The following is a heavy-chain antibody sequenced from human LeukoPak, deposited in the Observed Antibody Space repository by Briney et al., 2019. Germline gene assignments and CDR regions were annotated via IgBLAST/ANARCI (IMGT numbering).Heavy chain of an antibody. CDR2: ISTSSSYI. Sequence: GGSLRLSCAASGFTFSSYSMNWVRQAPGKGLEWVSSISTSSSYIYYADSMEGRFTISRDNAKNSLYLQMNSLRAEDTAVYYCARDRGDGYNIFDYWGQGTLVTVSS. CDR1: GFTFSSYS. D-gene: IGHD5-24*01. J-gene: IGHJ4*02. V-gene: IGHV3-21*01. CDR3: ARDRGDGYNIFDY.